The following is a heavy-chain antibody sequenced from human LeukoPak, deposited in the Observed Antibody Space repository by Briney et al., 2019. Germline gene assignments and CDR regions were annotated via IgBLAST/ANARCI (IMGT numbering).Heavy chain of an antibody. V-gene: IGHV3-33*01. CDR2: IWYDASNG. Sequence: PGGSLRLSCAASGFTFSSHGMHWVRQAPGKGLEWVAVIWYDASNGFCADSVKGRFTISRDNSKNTLFMQMNSLRAEDTAVYYCVRDMGSSWHGPIDYWGQGTLVTVSS. CDR3: VRDMGSSWHGPIDY. CDR1: GFTFSSHG. J-gene: IGHJ4*02. D-gene: IGHD6-13*01.